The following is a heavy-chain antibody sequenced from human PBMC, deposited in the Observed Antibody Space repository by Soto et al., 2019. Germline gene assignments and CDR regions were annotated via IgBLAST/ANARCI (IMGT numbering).Heavy chain of an antibody. Sequence: SQTLSLTCAISGDSVSSNSAAWNWIRQSPSRGLEWLGRTYYRSKWYNDYAVSVKSRITIKPDTSKNQFSLQLNSVTPDDTAVYYCARAGYGCQLGYGYYYMDVWGKGTTVTVSS. V-gene: IGHV6-1*01. CDR2: TYYRSKWYN. J-gene: IGHJ6*03. D-gene: IGHD7-27*01. CDR1: GDSVSSNSAA. CDR3: ARAGYGCQLGYGYYYMDV.